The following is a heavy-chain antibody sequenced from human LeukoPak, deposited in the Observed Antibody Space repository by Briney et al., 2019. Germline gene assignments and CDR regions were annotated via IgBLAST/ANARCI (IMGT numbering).Heavy chain of an antibody. CDR3: ARARDIVVVPAAIPPDY. CDR1: GFTFSSYS. V-gene: IGHV3-21*01. J-gene: IGHJ4*02. CDR2: IGSSSSYI. Sequence: GGSLRLSCAASGFTFSSYSMNWVRQAPGKGLEWVSSIGSSSSYIYYADSVKGRFTISRDNAKNSLYLQMNSLRAEDTAVYYCARARDIVVVPAAIPPDYWGQGTLVTVSS. D-gene: IGHD2-2*02.